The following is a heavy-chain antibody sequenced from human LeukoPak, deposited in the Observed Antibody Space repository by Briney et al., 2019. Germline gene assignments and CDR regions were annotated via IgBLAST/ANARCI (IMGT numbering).Heavy chain of an antibody. V-gene: IGHV3-74*01. J-gene: IGHJ5*02. CDR2: INSDGGTT. CDR1: GFTFGTYW. CDR3: ARDLWLRSSAVWFDP. D-gene: IGHD5-12*01. Sequence: GGSLRLSCGASGFTFGTYWMHWVRQAPGKGLVWVSGINSDGGTTTYADSVKGRFTISRDNAKNSLYLQMNSLRAEDTAVYYCARDLWLRSSAVWFDPWGQGTLVTVSS.